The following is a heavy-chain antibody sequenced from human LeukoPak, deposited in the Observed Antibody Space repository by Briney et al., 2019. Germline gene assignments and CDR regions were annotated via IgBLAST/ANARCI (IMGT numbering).Heavy chain of an antibody. Sequence: ASVKVSCKASGYTFTSYGISWVRQAPGQGLEWMGRISAYNGNTNYAQKLQGRVTMTTDTSTSTAYMELRSLRSDDTAVYYCARSIVGAIHYYYYMDVWGKGTTVTVSS. CDR1: GYTFTSYG. D-gene: IGHD1-26*01. CDR2: ISAYNGNT. CDR3: ARSIVGAIHYYYYMDV. V-gene: IGHV1-18*01. J-gene: IGHJ6*03.